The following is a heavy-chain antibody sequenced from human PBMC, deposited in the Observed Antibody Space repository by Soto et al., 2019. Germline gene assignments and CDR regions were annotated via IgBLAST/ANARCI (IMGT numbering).Heavy chain of an antibody. Sequence: QVQLVQSGAEVKKPGASVKVSCKASGYTFTSYDINWVRQATGQGLEWMGWMNPNSGNTGYAQKFQGRVTMTRNTSIRTAYMVLSSLRSEDTAVYYCGREVGAAAGPVYYYYYLDVWGKGTTVTVSS. D-gene: IGHD6-13*01. CDR1: GYTFTSYD. CDR3: GREVGAAAGPVYYYYYLDV. CDR2: MNPNSGNT. V-gene: IGHV1-8*01. J-gene: IGHJ6*03.